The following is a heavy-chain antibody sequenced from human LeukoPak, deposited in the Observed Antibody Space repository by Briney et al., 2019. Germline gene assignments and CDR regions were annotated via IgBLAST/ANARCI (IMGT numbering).Heavy chain of an antibody. CDR3: ARCPLIMITYGVAFFDY. CDR2: IIPIFGTA. Sequence: ASVKVTCIASGGIFRSYAISVVRQAPGQGLEWMGGIIPIFGTANYAQKFQGRVTITADESTSTAYMELSSLRSEDTAVYYCARCPLIMITYGVAFFDYWGQGTPVTVSS. V-gene: IGHV1-69*13. D-gene: IGHD3-16*01. CDR1: GGIFRSYA. J-gene: IGHJ4*02.